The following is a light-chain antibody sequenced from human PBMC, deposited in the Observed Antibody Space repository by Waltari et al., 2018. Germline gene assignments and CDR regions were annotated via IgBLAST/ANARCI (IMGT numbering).Light chain of an antibody. CDR1: RSNIRAGYD. V-gene: IGLV1-40*01. CDR3: QSYDSRLTSYV. CDR2: GNN. J-gene: IGLJ1*01. Sequence: QAVLTPPPSVSGAPGQRGTLPRPWSRSNIRAGYDIQWYQQIPGTAPKPPMYGNNNRPSGVPDRFSASKSGTSASLAITGLQAEDEADYYCQSYDSRLTSYVFGTGTKVTVL.